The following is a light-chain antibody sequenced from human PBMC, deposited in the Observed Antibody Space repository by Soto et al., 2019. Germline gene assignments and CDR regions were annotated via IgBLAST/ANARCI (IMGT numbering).Light chain of an antibody. CDR2: AAS. CDR1: QGISSW. CDR3: QQANSFPFT. Sequence: DIQMTQSPCSVSASVGDRVTITCRASQGISSWLAWYQQKRGKAPKLLIYAASSLQTGVPSRFSGSRSGTDLTLTISSLQPDDFAAYYCQQANSFPFTFGQGTRLEIK. J-gene: IGKJ5*01. V-gene: IGKV1D-12*01.